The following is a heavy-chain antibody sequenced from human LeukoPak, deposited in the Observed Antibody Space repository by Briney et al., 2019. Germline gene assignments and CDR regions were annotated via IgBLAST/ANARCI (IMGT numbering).Heavy chain of an antibody. D-gene: IGHD3-22*01. J-gene: IGHJ4*02. Sequence: SVTVSCKASGGTFSSYAISWVRQAPGQGLEWMEGIIPIFGTANYAQKFQGRVTITADKSTSTAYMELSSLRSEDTAVYYCARVTGYMIEDYFDYWGQGTLVTVSS. V-gene: IGHV1-69*06. CDR1: GGTFSSYA. CDR3: ARVTGYMIEDYFDY. CDR2: IIPIFGTA.